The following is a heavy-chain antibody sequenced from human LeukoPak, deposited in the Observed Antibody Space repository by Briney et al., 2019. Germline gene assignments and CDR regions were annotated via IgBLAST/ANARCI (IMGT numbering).Heavy chain of an antibody. CDR2: INPSGGST. Sequence: ASVKVSCKASGYTFTGYYMHWVRQAPGQGLEWMGIINPSGGSTSYAQKFQGRVTMTRDTSTSTVYMELSSLRSEDTAVYYCARAPKLWFGESQSVDYWGQGTLVTVSS. D-gene: IGHD3-10*01. CDR3: ARAPKLWFGESQSVDY. J-gene: IGHJ4*02. CDR1: GYTFTGYY. V-gene: IGHV1-46*01.